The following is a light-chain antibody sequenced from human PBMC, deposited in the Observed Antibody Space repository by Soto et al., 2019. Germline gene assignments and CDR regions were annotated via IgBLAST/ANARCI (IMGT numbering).Light chain of an antibody. CDR2: DNN. Sequence: QSVLTQPPSVSAAPGQKVTISCSGSSSNIGDNYVSWYQQLPGTAPKLLLFDNNKRPSGIPDRFSGSKSGTSATLDITGLQTGDEADYYCATWDSRLSAGRFGGGTKLTVL. J-gene: IGLJ2*01. CDR1: SSNIGDNY. CDR3: ATWDSRLSAGR. V-gene: IGLV1-51*01.